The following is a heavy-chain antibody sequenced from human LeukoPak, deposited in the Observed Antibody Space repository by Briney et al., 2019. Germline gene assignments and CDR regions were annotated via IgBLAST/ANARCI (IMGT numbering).Heavy chain of an antibody. D-gene: IGHD6-13*01. J-gene: IGHJ3*02. CDR3: AKGVAAAGTGAFDI. CDR1: RFTFSNYA. V-gene: IGHV3-23*01. CDR2: ISGSGGST. Sequence: GGSLRLSCAASRFTFSNYAMSWVRQAPGKGLEWVSAISGSGGSTYYADSVKGRFTISRDNSKNTLYLQMNSLRAEDTAVYYCAKGVAAAGTGAFDIWGQGTMVTVSS.